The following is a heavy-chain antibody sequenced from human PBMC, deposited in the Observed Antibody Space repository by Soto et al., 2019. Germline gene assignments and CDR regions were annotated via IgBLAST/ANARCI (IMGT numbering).Heavy chain of an antibody. D-gene: IGHD1-1*01. J-gene: IGHJ4*02. V-gene: IGHV3-33*01. CDR3: ARIQLDTIMALDY. CDR1: GFTFDAYG. Sequence: QVQLVESGGGVVQPGGSLRLSCAASGFTFDAYGFHWVRQAPGKGLEWVAVVWSNGNLKYYADSVKGRFTISRDSSKSALNLQMNGRRADDTGVYYCARIQLDTIMALDYWGQGTLVTVSS. CDR2: VWSNGNLK.